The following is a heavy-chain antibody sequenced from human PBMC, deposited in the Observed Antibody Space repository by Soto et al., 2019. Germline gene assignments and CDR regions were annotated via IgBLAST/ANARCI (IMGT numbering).Heavy chain of an antibody. V-gene: IGHV3-23*01. J-gene: IGHJ4*02. CDR1: GFTFSNYA. CDR3: TKNYSFDS. Sequence: VQLLESGGGLVQPGGSLRLSCAASGFTFSNYAMSWVRQAPGKALEWVSSINIVGGNTNYADSVRGRFTMSRDDSKNTVLLQMNSLRAEDAAIYYCTKNYSFDSWGQGTLITFSS. CDR2: INIVGGNT.